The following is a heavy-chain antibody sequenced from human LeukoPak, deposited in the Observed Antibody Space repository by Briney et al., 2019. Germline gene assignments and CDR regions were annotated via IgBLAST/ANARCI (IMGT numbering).Heavy chain of an antibody. CDR1: GGTFSSYA. J-gene: IGHJ4*02. V-gene: IGHV1-69*13. CDR3: ARTLIAVASYFDY. D-gene: IGHD6-19*01. Sequence: SVKVSCKASGGTFSSYAISWVRQAPGQGLEWVGGIIPIFGTANYAQKFQGRVTITADESTSTAYMELSSLRSEDTAVYYCARTLIAVASYFDYWGQGTLVTVSS. CDR2: IIPIFGTA.